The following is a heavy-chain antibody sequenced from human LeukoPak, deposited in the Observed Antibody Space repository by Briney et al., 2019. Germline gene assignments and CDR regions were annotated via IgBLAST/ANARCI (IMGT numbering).Heavy chain of an antibody. Sequence: GSSVKVSCKASGGTFSSYAISWVRQAPGQGLEWMGGIIPIFGTANYAQKFQGRVTITADESTSTAYMELSSLRSEDTAVYYCAGGGLGIAAAGTRDYYYYYYMDVWGKGTTVTISS. CDR3: AGGGLGIAAAGTRDYYYYYYMDV. D-gene: IGHD6-13*01. CDR2: IIPIFGTA. CDR1: GGTFSSYA. V-gene: IGHV1-69*01. J-gene: IGHJ6*03.